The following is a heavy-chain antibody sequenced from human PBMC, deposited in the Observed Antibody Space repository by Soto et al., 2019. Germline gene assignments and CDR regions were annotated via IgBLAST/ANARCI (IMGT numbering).Heavy chain of an antibody. CDR3: ARSVAVPGAHIDY. Sequence: SDTLSLTCSVSGGSISCSYWSWIRQSPGKGLEWLGYVYYTGSTNYSPSLRSRVSISVDTSKNEFSLRLSSVTAADTAVYFCARSVAVPGAHIDYWGQGTQVTVS. V-gene: IGHV4-59*01. CDR1: GGSISCSY. D-gene: IGHD6-19*01. CDR2: VYYTGST. J-gene: IGHJ4*02.